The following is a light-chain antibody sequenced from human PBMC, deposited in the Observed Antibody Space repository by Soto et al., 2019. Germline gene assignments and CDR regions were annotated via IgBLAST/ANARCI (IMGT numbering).Light chain of an antibody. Sequence: DIQMTQSPSTLSASVGDRVTITCRASQSISSWLAWYQQKPGKAPKLLISDASSLKSGVPSRFSGSGSATEFTLTISSLQPDDFATYYCQQYNGYSRTFGQGTKVEIK. CDR3: QQYNGYSRT. CDR2: DAS. V-gene: IGKV1-5*01. J-gene: IGKJ1*01. CDR1: QSISSW.